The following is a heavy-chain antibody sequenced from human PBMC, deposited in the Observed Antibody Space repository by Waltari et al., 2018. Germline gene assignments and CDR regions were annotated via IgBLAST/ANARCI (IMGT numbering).Heavy chain of an antibody. J-gene: IGHJ3*02. D-gene: IGHD1-20*01. CDR3: ARVGGIRAHAFDI. CDR1: GFTFSSYG. CDR2: IWYDGSNK. Sequence: QVQLVESGGGVVQPGRSLRLSCAASGFTFSSYGMHWVRQAPGKGLEWVAGIWYDGSNKYYADSVKGRVTISRDNSKNTLYLQMNSLRAEDTAVYYCARVGGIRAHAFDIWGQGAMVTVSS. V-gene: IGHV3-33*01.